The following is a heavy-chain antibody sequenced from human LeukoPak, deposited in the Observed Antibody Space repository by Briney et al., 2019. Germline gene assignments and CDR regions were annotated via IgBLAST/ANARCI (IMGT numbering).Heavy chain of an antibody. D-gene: IGHD3-22*01. V-gene: IGHV3-15*07. CDR3: ATDFYDTT. J-gene: IGHJ5*02. CDR1: GFSFSDAW. CDR2: IRRNSDGGTI. Sequence: GGSLRLSCATSGFSFSDAWMNWVRQAPGKGLEWVGRIRRNSDGGTIDYAAPVKGRFALSRDDSKNALYLHMSSLQTEDTAVYYCATDFYDTTWGQGTLVTVSS.